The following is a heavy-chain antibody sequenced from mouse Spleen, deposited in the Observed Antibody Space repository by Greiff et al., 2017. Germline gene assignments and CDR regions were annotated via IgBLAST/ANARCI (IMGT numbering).Heavy chain of an antibody. CDR2: IDPSDSYT. Sequence: QVQLQQSGAELVMPGASVKLSCKASGYTFTSYWMHWVKQRPGQGLEWIGEIDPSDSYTNYNHKFKGKATLTVDKSSSTAYMQLSSLTSEDSAVYYCARGGTYGSSPYYFDYWGQGTTLTVSS. CDR3: ARGGTYGSSPYYFDY. CDR1: GYTFTSYW. J-gene: IGHJ2*01. D-gene: IGHD1-1*01. V-gene: IGHV1-69*01.